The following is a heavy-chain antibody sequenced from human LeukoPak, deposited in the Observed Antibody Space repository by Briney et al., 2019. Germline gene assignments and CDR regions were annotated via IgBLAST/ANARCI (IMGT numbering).Heavy chain of an antibody. CDR3: ARDGAYSASNI. D-gene: IGHD6-13*01. V-gene: IGHV3-21*04. Sequence: PGGSLRLSCVVSGFTFSSYSMNWVRQAPGKGLEWVSSISNSGGYIYSADSVKGRFTISRDNARNSLYLQMNSLRVEDTAVYYCARDGAYSASNIWGQGTMVAVSS. CDR1: GFTFSSYS. CDR2: ISNSGGYI. J-gene: IGHJ3*02.